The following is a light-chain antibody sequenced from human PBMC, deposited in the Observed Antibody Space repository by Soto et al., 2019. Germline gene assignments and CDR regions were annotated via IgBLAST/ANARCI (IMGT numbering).Light chain of an antibody. CDR3: QQYNTLNT. CDR2: NVS. Sequence: EIAMTQSPATLSVSPGQRATLSCRASQNVNSNLAWYQQKPGHAPRLLMYNVSTRPTGFPARFSGSGSGTEFPLTISMLQSEDSAIYYCQQYNTLNTFGQGTKLGIK. CDR1: QNVNSN. V-gene: IGKV3-15*01. J-gene: IGKJ2*01.